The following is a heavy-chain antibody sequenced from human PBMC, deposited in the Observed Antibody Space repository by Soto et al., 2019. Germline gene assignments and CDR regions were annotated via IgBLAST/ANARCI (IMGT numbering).Heavy chain of an antibody. CDR2: IYSSGSA. Sequence: PSETLSLTCTVSGDSVSSGGYYWSWILQPPGKGLEWIRYIYSSGSANYNPSLKSRVTISRDTSKNQISLKVASVTAANTAGYYCARGFSSVSMDAWGQGTTVTVSS. J-gene: IGHJ6*02. CDR1: GDSVSSGGYY. D-gene: IGHD6-19*01. CDR3: ARGFSSVSMDA. V-gene: IGHV4-61*08.